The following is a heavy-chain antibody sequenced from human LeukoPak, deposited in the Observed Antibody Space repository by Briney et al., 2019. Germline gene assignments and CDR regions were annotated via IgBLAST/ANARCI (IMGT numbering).Heavy chain of an antibody. CDR1: GFTFSSYG. D-gene: IGHD2-15*01. J-gene: IGHJ4*02. Sequence: GGSLRPSCAASGFTFSSYGMSWVRQAPGKGLEWVSNISGSGRGGNTYYADSVKGRFTISRDNSKNTLYLQMNSLRAEDTAVYYCAKSGLNRFDYWGQGTLVTVSS. CDR3: AKSGLNRFDY. CDR2: ISGSGRGGNT. V-gene: IGHV3-23*01.